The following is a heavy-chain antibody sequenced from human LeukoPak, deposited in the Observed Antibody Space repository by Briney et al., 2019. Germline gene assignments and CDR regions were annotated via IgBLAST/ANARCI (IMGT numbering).Heavy chain of an antibody. D-gene: IGHD3-22*01. J-gene: IGHJ4*02. CDR2: IIPIFGTA. V-gene: IGHV1-69*13. CDR3: ARDQGNAPPSGYYFY. Sequence: ASVTVSCKASGGTFSSYAISWVRQAPGQGLEWMGGIIPIFGTANYAQKFQGRVTITADESTSTAYMELSSLRSEDTAVYYCARDQGNAPPSGYYFYWGQGTLVTVSS. CDR1: GGTFSSYA.